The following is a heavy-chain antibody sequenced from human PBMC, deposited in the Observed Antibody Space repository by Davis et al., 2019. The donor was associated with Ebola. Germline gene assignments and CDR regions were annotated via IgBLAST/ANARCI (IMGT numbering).Heavy chain of an antibody. CDR3: ARGDSYYDPSGYYAGPEAPDH. J-gene: IGHJ4*02. D-gene: IGHD3-22*01. V-gene: IGHV4-59*08. Sequence: MPSETLSLTCTVSGDSMRSYYWSWIRQPPGKGLEWIGYIYHSGSTKYNPSLKSRVTISLDTSKNQFSLKLSSVTAADTAMYYCARGDSYYDPSGYYAGPEAPDHWGQGTLVSVSS. CDR1: GDSMRSYY. CDR2: IYHSGST.